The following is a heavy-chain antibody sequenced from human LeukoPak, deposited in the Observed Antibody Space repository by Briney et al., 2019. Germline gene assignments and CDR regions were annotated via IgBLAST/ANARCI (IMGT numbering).Heavy chain of an antibody. CDR2: IYSGGNK. CDR3: ARGETSSYDY. Sequence: GGSLRLSCAASGFTVSINYMSWVREAPGKGLEWVSVIYSGGNKYYADSVKGRFTISRDNSKNTVYLQMNSLRAEDTAVYYCARGETSSYDYWGQGTLVTVSS. CDR1: GFTVSINY. V-gene: IGHV3-53*01. D-gene: IGHD2-2*01. J-gene: IGHJ4*02.